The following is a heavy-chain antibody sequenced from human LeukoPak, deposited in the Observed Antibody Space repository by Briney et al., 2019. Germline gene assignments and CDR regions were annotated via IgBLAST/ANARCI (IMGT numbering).Heavy chain of an antibody. CDR2: LSGSGAGT. D-gene: IGHD3-22*01. Sequence: GGSLRLSCAASGFTFSSFAMTWVRQAPGKGLDWVSALSGSGAGTYYADSVKGRFTISRDNSKNTLYLQMNSLRAEDTAVYYCAKADYYDSNTYRAQFFQHWGQGTLVTVSS. CDR1: GFTFSSFA. V-gene: IGHV3-23*01. J-gene: IGHJ1*01. CDR3: AKADYYDSNTYRAQFFQH.